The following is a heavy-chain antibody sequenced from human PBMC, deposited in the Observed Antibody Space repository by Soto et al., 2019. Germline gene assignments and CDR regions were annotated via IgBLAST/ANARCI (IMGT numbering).Heavy chain of an antibody. D-gene: IGHD3-10*01. CDR3: AKVIGPRSGSGGEY. CDR1: GFTFSSYG. CDR2: ISYDGSDK. V-gene: IGHV3-30*18. J-gene: IGHJ4*02. Sequence: QVQLVESGGGVVQPGRSLRLSCAASGFTFSSYGMHWVRQAPGKGLEGVAAISYDGSDKYYADSVKGRFTISRDKSKKTLYLQMNSLGLEDTAVYYCAKVIGPRSGSGGEYWGQGTLVTVSS.